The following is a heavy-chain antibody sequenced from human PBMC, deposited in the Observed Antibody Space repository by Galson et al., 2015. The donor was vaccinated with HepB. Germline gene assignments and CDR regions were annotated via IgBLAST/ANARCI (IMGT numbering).Heavy chain of an antibody. CDR1: GFTFSSYA. V-gene: IGHV3-30*04. CDR3: ARDSPLVVPAATVYYYYGMDV. J-gene: IGHJ6*02. Sequence: SLRLSCAASGFTFSSYAMHWVRQAPGKGLEWVAVISYDGSNKYYADSVKGRFTISRDNSKNTLYLQMNSLRAEDTAVYYCARDSPLVVPAATVYYYYGMDVWGQGTTVTVSS. D-gene: IGHD2-2*01. CDR2: ISYDGSNK.